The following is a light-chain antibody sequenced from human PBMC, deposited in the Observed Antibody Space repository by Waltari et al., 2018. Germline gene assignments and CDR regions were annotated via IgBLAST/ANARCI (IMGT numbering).Light chain of an antibody. J-gene: IGKJ1*01. CDR1: QSILDSSNKRNY. CDR2: WAS. CDR3: QQYYSSPPAWT. V-gene: IGKV4-1*01. Sequence: IVMTQSPDSLAVSLGERATIKCKSSQSILDSSNKRNYLGWYQQKPGQPPKLLIYWASTREFGVPDRFSGRGSGTDFTLTINSLQPEDVAVYYCQQYYSSPPAWTFGQGTKVEIK.